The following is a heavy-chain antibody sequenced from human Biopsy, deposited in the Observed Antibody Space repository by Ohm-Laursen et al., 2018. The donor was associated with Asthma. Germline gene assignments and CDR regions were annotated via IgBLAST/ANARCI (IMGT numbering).Heavy chain of an antibody. J-gene: IGHJ6*02. CDR1: GFTFSDYA. V-gene: IGHV3-30-3*01. CDR2: ISYDGSDK. Sequence: SLRLSCSATGFTFSDYAIYWVRQAPGKGLEWVAFISYDGSDKFYADSVKGRFTTSRDNSQNTLDLHMNRLTFEDTAVYYCARASVVKHYYYYGMDVWGPGTTVTVFS. CDR3: ARASVVKHYYYYGMDV.